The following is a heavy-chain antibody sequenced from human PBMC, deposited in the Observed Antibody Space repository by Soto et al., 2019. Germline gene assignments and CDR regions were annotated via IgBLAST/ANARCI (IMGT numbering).Heavy chain of an antibody. Sequence: SVKVSCTASGGTFSSYAISWVRQAPGQGLEWMGGIIPIFGTANYAQKFQGRVTITADESTSTAYMELSSLRSEDTAVYYCARVARAYDSSGYFDYWGQGTLVTVSS. V-gene: IGHV1-69*13. J-gene: IGHJ4*02. CDR3: ARVARAYDSSGYFDY. CDR2: IIPIFGTA. D-gene: IGHD3-22*01. CDR1: GGTFSSYA.